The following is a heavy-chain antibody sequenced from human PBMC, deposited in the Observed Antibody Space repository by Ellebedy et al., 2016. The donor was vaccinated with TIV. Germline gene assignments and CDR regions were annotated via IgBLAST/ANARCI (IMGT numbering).Heavy chain of an antibody. V-gene: IGHV1-18*01. J-gene: IGHJ4*02. D-gene: IGHD5-18*01. CDR1: GDTFTSYG. CDR2: ISAYNGNT. Sequence: ASVKVSCKASGDTFTSYGTSWVRQAPGQGLEWMGWISAYNGNTNYAQKLQGRVTMTTDTSTSTAYMELRSLRSDDTAVYYCARVASGIQLPGSFDYWGQGTLVTVSS. CDR3: ARVASGIQLPGSFDY.